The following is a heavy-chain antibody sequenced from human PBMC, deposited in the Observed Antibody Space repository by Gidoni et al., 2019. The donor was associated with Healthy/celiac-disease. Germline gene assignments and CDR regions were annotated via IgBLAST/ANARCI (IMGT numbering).Heavy chain of an antibody. CDR1: GFTFSSYS. V-gene: IGHV3-21*01. Sequence: LRLSCAASGFTFSSYSMNWVRQAPGKGLEWVSSISSSSSYIYYADSVKGRFTISRDNAKNSLYLQMNSLRAEDTAVYYCARIVVPAAMMGWFDPWGQGTLVTVSS. CDR2: ISSSSSYI. D-gene: IGHD2-2*01. CDR3: ARIVVPAAMMGWFDP. J-gene: IGHJ5*02.